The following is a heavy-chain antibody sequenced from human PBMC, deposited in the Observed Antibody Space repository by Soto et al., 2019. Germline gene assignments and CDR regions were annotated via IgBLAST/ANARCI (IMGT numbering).Heavy chain of an antibody. V-gene: IGHV3-21*01. CDR3: AGSYCGGDCESPGAFDY. CDR2: ISSSSSYI. CDR1: GFTFSSYS. J-gene: IGHJ4*02. Sequence: EVQLVESGGGLVKPGGSLRLSCAASGFTFSSYSMNWVRQAPGKGLEWVSSISSSSSYIYYADSVKGRFTISRDNAKNSLYQQMNSLRAEDTAVYYCAGSYCGGDCESPGAFDYWGQGTLVTVSS. D-gene: IGHD2-21*01.